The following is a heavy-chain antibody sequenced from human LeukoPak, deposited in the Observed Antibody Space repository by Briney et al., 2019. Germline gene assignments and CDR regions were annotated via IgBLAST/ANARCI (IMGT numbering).Heavy chain of an antibody. CDR1: GFTSSSYW. Sequence: GGSLRLSCAASGFTSSSYWMHWVRHAPGKGLVWVSRINSDGSSTNYADSVKGRFTISRDNAKNSLYLQMNSLRAEDTALYYCARNIDYGPEGDYFDYWGQGTLVTVSS. CDR2: INSDGSST. J-gene: IGHJ4*02. V-gene: IGHV3-74*01. D-gene: IGHD4-17*01. CDR3: ARNIDYGPEGDYFDY.